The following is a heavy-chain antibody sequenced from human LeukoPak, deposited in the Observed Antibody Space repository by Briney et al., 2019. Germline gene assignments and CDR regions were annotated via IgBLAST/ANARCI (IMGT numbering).Heavy chain of an antibody. CDR3: AKDKLVRDEMRYYYYMDV. D-gene: IGHD3-10*01. CDR2: ISGDGGST. V-gene: IGHV3-43*02. CDR1: GFTFDDYA. Sequence: PGGSLRLSCAASGFTFDDYAMHWVRQAPGKGLEWVSLISGDGGSTYYADSVKGRFTISRDNSKNSLYLQMNSLRTEDTALYYCAKDKLVRDEMRYYYYMDVWGKGTTVTVSS. J-gene: IGHJ6*03.